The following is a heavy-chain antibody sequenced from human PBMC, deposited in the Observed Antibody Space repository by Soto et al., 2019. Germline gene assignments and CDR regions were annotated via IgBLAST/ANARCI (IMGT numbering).Heavy chain of an antibody. D-gene: IGHD3-3*01. CDR3: ARHYYDFWSGYLYYYYGMDV. CDR2: IYPGDSDT. Sequence: GESLKISCKGSGYSFTSYWIGWVRQMPGKGLEWMGIIYPGDSDTRYSPSFQGQVTISADKSISTAYLQWSSLKASDTAMYYCARHYYDFWSGYLYYYYGMDVWGQGTTVTVSS. J-gene: IGHJ6*02. CDR1: GYSFTSYW. V-gene: IGHV5-51*01.